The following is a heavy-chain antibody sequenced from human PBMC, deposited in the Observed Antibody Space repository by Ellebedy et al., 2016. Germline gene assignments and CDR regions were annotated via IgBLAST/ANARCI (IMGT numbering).Heavy chain of an antibody. V-gene: IGHV3-23*01. Sequence: GESLKISCAASGFTFKTYAMSWVRQAPGEGLEWVSTLSGSGPKTYYADSVQGRFTISRDNFKSTLYLQMNSLRAEDTAVYYCAKHETDGDYYFDLWGRGTLVTVSS. J-gene: IGHJ2*01. CDR3: AKHETDGDYYFDL. D-gene: IGHD2-21*01. CDR2: LSGSGPKT. CDR1: GFTFKTYA.